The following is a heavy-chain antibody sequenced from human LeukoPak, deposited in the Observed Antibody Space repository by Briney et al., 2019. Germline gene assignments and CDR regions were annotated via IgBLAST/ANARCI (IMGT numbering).Heavy chain of an antibody. J-gene: IGHJ4*02. V-gene: IGHV3-53*01. Sequence: GGSLRLSCAVSGFTVSSNFMSWVRQTPGKGLEWVSVIYSGGSTFYADSVKGRLTISRDNSKNTLYLQMNSLRAEDTAVYYCARDGRFLGYWGQGTPVTVSS. D-gene: IGHD3-3*01. CDR3: ARDGRFLGY. CDR2: IYSGGST. CDR1: GFTVSSNF.